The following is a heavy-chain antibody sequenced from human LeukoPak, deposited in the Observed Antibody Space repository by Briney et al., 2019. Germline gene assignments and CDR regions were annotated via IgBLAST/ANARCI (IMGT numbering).Heavy chain of an antibody. D-gene: IGHD3-22*01. CDR1: GFTFSSYF. CDR3: AKVPPHDDSGYSNPY. CDR2: ISGSGADT. V-gene: IGHV3-23*01. J-gene: IGHJ4*02. Sequence: PGGSLRLSCAASGFTFSSYFMTWVRQAPGKGLEWVSGISGSGADTLYADSVRGQFTISRDNSKNTLYLQMNSLRAEDTAVYYCAKVPPHDDSGYSNPYWGQGTLVTFSS.